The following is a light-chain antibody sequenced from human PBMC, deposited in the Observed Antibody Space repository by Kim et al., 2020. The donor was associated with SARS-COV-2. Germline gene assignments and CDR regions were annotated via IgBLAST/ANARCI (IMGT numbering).Light chain of an antibody. CDR1: KLGDKY. J-gene: IGLJ1*01. CDR2: QDN. CDR3: QAWDSSTHNYV. V-gene: IGLV3-1*01. Sequence: PGQTASSTRSGYKLGDKYVSWYQKKPGQSPAVVIYQDNQRPSGIPERFSGSNSGNTATLTIRGTQAMDEADYYCQAWDSSTHNYVFGAGTKVTVL.